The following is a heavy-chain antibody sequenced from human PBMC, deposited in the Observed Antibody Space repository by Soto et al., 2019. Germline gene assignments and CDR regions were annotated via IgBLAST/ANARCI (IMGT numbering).Heavy chain of an antibody. Sequence: ASVKVSCKASGYTFTRYYVHWVRQAPGQGLEWMGIINPSGGRPTYAQRFQGRITMTRDTSTSTVYMEMSSLTSEDTAVYYCTRDSYEDYYFDYWGQGTPVTVSS. CDR3: TRDSYEDYYFDY. V-gene: IGHV1-46*03. J-gene: IGHJ4*02. CDR2: INPSGGRP. CDR1: GYTFTRYY. D-gene: IGHD3-3*01.